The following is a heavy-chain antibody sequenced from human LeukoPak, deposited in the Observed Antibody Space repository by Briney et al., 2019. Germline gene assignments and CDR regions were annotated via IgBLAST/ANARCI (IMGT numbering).Heavy chain of an antibody. CDR3: ATGLAVMTERYGSGPRSDY. Sequence: PGGSLRLSCAASGFTFSSYAMSWVRQAPGKGLEWVSAISGSGGSTYYADSVKGRFTISRDNSKNTLYLQMNSLRAEDTAVYYCATGLAVMTERYGSGPRSDYWGQGTLVTVSS. CDR2: ISGSGGST. V-gene: IGHV3-23*01. CDR1: GFTFSSYA. D-gene: IGHD3-10*01. J-gene: IGHJ4*02.